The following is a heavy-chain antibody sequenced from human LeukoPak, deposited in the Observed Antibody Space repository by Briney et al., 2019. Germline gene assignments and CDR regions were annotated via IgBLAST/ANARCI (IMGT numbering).Heavy chain of an antibody. CDR1: GGSVSSDSYY. J-gene: IGHJ2*01. CDR2: IYYSRST. CDR3: ARGVTMIVVVIHDWYFDL. V-gene: IGHV4-39*01. D-gene: IGHD3-22*01. Sequence: SETLSLTCTVSGGSVSSDSYYWGWIRQPPGKGLEWIGSIYYSRSTYYNPSLKSRVTISVDTSKNQFSLKLSSLTAADTAVYYCARGVTMIVVVIHDWYFDLWGRGTLVTVSS.